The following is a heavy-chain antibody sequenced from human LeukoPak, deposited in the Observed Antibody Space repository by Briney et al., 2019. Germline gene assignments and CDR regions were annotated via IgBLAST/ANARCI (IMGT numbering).Heavy chain of an antibody. Sequence: CXXSGFTXXNYWMSWVRQAPGKGLEWVAHINQDGSDKYYVDSVKGRFTISRDXAKNSLYMQMNRLRAEDTAIYYXXXXXXXXXGLIHVRYMDVWGKGTTVTVSS. D-gene: IGHD2-8*01. V-gene: IGHV3-7*03. CDR2: INQDGSDK. CDR3: XXXXXXXXGLIHVRYMDV. J-gene: IGHJ6*03. CDR1: GFTXXNYW.